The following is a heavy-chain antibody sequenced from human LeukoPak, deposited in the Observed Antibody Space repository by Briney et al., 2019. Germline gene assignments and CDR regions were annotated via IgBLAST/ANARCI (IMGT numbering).Heavy chain of an antibody. Sequence: SETLSLTCTVSGGSISSSGYYWGWIRQPPGKGLEWIGSIYHSGSTYYNPSLKSRVTISEDTSKNQFSLKLSSVTAADTAVYYCAVYCSSTSCYARRAFDIWGQGTTVTVSS. D-gene: IGHD2-2*01. CDR3: AVYCSSTSCYARRAFDI. J-gene: IGHJ3*02. CDR2: IYHSGST. CDR1: GGSISSSGYY. V-gene: IGHV4-39*01.